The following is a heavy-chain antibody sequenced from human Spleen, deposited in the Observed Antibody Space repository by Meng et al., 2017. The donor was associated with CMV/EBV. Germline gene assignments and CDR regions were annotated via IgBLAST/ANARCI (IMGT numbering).Heavy chain of an antibody. Sequence: SGPTLVKPTGTLTLTCTVSGFPLSNARMGVSWIRQPPGKALEWLAHIFSNDEKSYSTSLKSRLTISKDTSKSQVVLTMTNMDPVDTATYYCARTSRITIFGVVIIWFDPWGQGTLVTVSS. V-gene: IGHV2-26*01. CDR3: ARTSRITIFGVVIIWFDP. CDR1: GFPLSNARMG. J-gene: IGHJ5*02. D-gene: IGHD3-3*01. CDR2: IFSNDEK.